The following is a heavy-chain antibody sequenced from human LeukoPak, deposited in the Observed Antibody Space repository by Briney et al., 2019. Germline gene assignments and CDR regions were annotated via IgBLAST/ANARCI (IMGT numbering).Heavy chain of an antibody. CDR3: ARGDAVVMTTIYIDK. CDR1: GFTFSSYA. V-gene: IGHV3-23*01. CDR2: VSGSGGKT. D-gene: IGHD2-21*02. Sequence: PGGSLRLSCAASGFTFSSYAMSWVRQAPGKGLEWVSAVSGSGGKTYYADSVAGRFIISRDNSKNTLYLQMNCLRAEDTAVYYCARGDAVVMTTIYIDKWGQGTLVTVSS. J-gene: IGHJ4*02.